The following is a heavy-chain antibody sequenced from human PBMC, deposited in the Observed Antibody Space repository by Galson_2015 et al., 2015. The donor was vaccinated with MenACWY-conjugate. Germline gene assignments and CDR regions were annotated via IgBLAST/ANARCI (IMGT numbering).Heavy chain of an antibody. CDR2: INSDGSST. CDR3: ARGGQGLEAAEDNWFDP. J-gene: IGHJ5*02. V-gene: IGHV3-74*01. D-gene: IGHD6-13*01. CDR1: GFTFSSYW. Sequence: SLRLSCAASGFTFSSYWLHWVPHGPGKGLVWVSRINSDGSSTNYADSVKGRFTISKDNAKNTLYLQMNSLRAEDTAVYYCARGGQGLEAAEDNWFDPWGQEPWSPSPQ.